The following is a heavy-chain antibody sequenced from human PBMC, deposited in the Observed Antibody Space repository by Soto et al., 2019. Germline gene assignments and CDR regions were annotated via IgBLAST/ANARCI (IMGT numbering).Heavy chain of an antibody. D-gene: IGHD3-22*01. J-gene: IGHJ4*02. V-gene: IGHV3-33*01. CDR1: GFTFSSYG. CDR2: IWYDGSNK. CDR3: ARDRYYDSSGYSPPDFDY. Sequence: GGSLRLSCAASGFTFSSYGMHWVRQAPGKGLEWVAVIWYDGSNKYYADSVKGRFTISRDNSKNTLYLQMNSLRAEDTAVYYCARDRYYDSSGYSPPDFDYWGQGTLVTVSS.